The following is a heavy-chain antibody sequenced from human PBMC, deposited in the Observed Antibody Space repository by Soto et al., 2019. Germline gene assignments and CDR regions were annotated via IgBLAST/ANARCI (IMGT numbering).Heavy chain of an antibody. D-gene: IGHD2-15*01. J-gene: IGHJ3*02. CDR1: GGSFSGYY. V-gene: IGHV4-34*01. Sequence: QVQLQQWGAGLLKPSETLSLTCAVYGGSFSGYYWSWIRQPPGKGLEWIGEINHSGSTNYNPSLKSRVPISVDTSKNQFSLKLSSVAAADRAVYDCARGNPMYGSGGSCYSPSSAFAIWGQGTMVTVSS. CDR2: INHSGST. CDR3: ARGNPMYGSGGSCYSPSSAFAI.